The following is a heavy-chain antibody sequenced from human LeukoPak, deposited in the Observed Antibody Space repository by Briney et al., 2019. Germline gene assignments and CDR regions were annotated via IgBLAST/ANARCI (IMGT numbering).Heavy chain of an antibody. J-gene: IGHJ4*02. Sequence: ASVKVSCKASGYTFTSYYIVWVRQAPGQGLEWMGRIDPSGGSTSYAQKFQGRVTMTRGTSTSTVYMDLSSLISGDTAVYYCARNSGSGFDYWGQGTLVTVSS. D-gene: IGHD2-15*01. CDR2: IDPSGGST. V-gene: IGHV1-46*01. CDR3: ARNSGSGFDY. CDR1: GYTFTSYY.